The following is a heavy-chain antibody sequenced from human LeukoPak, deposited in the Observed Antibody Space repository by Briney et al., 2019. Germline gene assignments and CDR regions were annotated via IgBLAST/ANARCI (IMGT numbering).Heavy chain of an antibody. CDR3: GDLGSAGTDH. CDR1: GFTFSPHY. V-gene: IGHV3-72*01. Sequence: GGSLRLSCVASGFTFSPHYMDWVRQSPGQGLEWVGLIRNKADGYTTIYAASVKGRFTISRDDSKNSVYLQMDSLKTEDTAVYYCGDLGSAGTDHWGQGTLVSVS. CDR2: IRNKADGYTT. J-gene: IGHJ4*02. D-gene: IGHD3-10*01.